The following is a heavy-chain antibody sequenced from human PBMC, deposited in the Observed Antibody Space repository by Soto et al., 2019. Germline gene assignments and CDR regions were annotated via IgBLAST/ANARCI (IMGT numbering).Heavy chain of an antibody. CDR1: GPCISIGDYA. J-gene: IGHJ4*02. Sequence: QRRSLTSTVAGPCISIGDYAWSWIRQPPGKGRERFGYIYYSGSTYYNPSLKSRVTISVDTSKNHFHLKLSAVTAADTAVYYCAREVSYYFDYWGQGTLVTVSS. CDR3: AREVSYYFDY. CDR2: IYYSGST. V-gene: IGHV4-30-4*01.